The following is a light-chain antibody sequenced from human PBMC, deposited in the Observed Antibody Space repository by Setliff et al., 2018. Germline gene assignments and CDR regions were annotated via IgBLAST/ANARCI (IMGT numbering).Light chain of an antibody. CDR2: GNS. V-gene: IGLV1-40*01. J-gene: IGLJ1*01. CDR3: QSYDSSLSALYV. Sequence: GAPGQRVTISCTGSSSNIGAGYDVHWYQQLPGTAPKLLIYGNSNRPSGVPDRFSGSKSGTSASLAITGLQAEDEADYYCQSYDSSLSALYVFGTGTKVTVL. CDR1: SSNIGAGYD.